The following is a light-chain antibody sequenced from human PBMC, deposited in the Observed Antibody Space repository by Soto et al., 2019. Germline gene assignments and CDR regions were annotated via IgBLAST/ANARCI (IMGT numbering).Light chain of an antibody. Sequence: QSVLTQPASVSGSPGQSITISCTGTSSDVDGYNYVSWYQYHPGKAPKLMIYDVNNRPSGVSNRFSGSKSGNTASLTISGLQAEDEADYYCATWDDRLRAYVIGAGTKLTVL. CDR3: ATWDDRLRAYV. CDR1: SSDVDGYNY. J-gene: IGLJ1*01. CDR2: DVN. V-gene: IGLV2-14*01.